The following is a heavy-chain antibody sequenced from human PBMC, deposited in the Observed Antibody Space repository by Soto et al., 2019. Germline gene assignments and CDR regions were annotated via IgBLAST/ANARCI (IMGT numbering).Heavy chain of an antibody. J-gene: IGHJ6*02. D-gene: IGHD1-26*01. Sequence: EVQLVGSGGGLVKPGGSLRLSCAASGFTFSSYSMNWVRQAPGKGLEWVSSISSSSSYIYYADSVKGRFTISRDNAKNSLYLQMNSLRAEDSAVYYCARDLEGGNPSAYYGMDVWGQGTTVTVSS. CDR2: ISSSSSYI. CDR1: GFTFSSYS. CDR3: ARDLEGGNPSAYYGMDV. V-gene: IGHV3-21*01.